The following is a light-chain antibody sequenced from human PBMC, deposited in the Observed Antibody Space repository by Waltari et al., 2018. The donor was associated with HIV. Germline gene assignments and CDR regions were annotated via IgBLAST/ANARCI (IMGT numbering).Light chain of an antibody. V-gene: IGLV1-40*01. CDR2: GNN. J-gene: IGLJ2*01. CDR3: QSYDSRLRAVV. CDR1: SSNTGAGYD. Sequence: QSVLTQPPSVSGAPGQRVTISCTGSSSNTGAGYDVHWYQQLPGTAPTLLIYGNNNRPSGVPDRFSGSNAGTSVSLAIPVLQAEDEADYFCQSYDSRLRAVVFGGGTKLTVL.